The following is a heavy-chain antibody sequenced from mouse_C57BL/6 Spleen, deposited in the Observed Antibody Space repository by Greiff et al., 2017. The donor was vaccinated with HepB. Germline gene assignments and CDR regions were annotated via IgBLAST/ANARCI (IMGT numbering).Heavy chain of an antibody. CDR2: IDPSDSYT. CDR1: GYTFTSYW. CDR3: VITTVPRGAMDY. D-gene: IGHD1-1*01. J-gene: IGHJ4*01. Sequence: QVQLQQPGAELVRPGTSVKLSCKASGYTFTSYWMHWVKQRPGQGLEWIGVIDPSDSYTNYNQKFKGKATLTVDTSSSTAYMQLSSLTSEDSAVYYCVITTVPRGAMDYWGQGTSVTVSS. V-gene: IGHV1-59*01.